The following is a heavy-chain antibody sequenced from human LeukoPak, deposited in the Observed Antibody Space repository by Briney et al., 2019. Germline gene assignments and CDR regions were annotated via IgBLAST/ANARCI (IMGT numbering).Heavy chain of an antibody. CDR2: IKPDGSEK. CDR3: TRVSILEVEDY. J-gene: IGHJ4*02. Sequence: PGGSLRLSCAASGFTYSNSWMNWVRQAPGKGLEWVANIKPDGSEKYYVDSAKGRFTISRDNADNLLYLQMDSLIVEDTAVYFCTRVSILEVEDYWGQGTLVTVSS. V-gene: IGHV3-7*01. CDR1: GFTYSNSW. D-gene: IGHD1-26*01.